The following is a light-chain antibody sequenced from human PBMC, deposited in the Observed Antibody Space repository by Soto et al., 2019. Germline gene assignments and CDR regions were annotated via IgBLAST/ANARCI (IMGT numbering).Light chain of an antibody. CDR1: SSDVGAYNY. Sequence: QSALTQPASVSGPPGQSITISCTGTSSDVGAYNYVSWYQHHPGKAPRLAIYDVTNRPSGISDRFSGSKSGNTASLTISGLLAEDEADYYCTSYTSTSTYVFGTGTKLTVL. V-gene: IGLV2-14*01. CDR3: TSYTSTSTYV. J-gene: IGLJ1*01. CDR2: DVT.